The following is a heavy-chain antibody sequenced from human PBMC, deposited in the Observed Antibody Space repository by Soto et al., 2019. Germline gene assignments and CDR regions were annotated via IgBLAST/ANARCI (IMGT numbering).Heavy chain of an antibody. D-gene: IGHD2-21*02. CDR1: GGTFSSYA. V-gene: IGHV1-69*13. Sequence: SVKVSCKASGGTFSSYAISWVRQAPGQGLEWMGGIIPIFGTANYAQKFQGRVTITADESTSTAYMELSSLRSEDTAVYYCARATYCGADGYCSCYYGRDVWGQGTTVAVSS. CDR2: IIPIFGTA. CDR3: ARATYCGADGYCSCYYGRDV. J-gene: IGHJ6*02.